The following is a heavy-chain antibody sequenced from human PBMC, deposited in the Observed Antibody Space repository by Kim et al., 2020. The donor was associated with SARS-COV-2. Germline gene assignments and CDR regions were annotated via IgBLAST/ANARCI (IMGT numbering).Heavy chain of an antibody. V-gene: IGHV4-39*07. Sequence: SETLSLRCTVSGGSISSSSHYWGWIRQPPGRGLEWLGTIYYSGATQSNPSLKSRVTISVDTSNNQFSLKLSSVTAAATAVYFCAREASYNDILTGSNWGQGTLVTVAS. CDR3: AREASYNDILTGSN. CDR1: GGSISSSSHY. CDR2: IYYSGAT. J-gene: IGHJ4*02. D-gene: IGHD3-9*01.